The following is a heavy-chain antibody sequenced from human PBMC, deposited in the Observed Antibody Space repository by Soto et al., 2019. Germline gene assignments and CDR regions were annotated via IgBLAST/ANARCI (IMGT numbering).Heavy chain of an antibody. CDR1: GGTFSNYA. CDR3: VRDGIGIAVAGTYNGMDV. V-gene: IGHV1-69*01. Sequence: QVQLVQSGAEVKKPGSSVKVSCKASGGTFSNYAISWVRQAPGQGLEWMGGIIPIFGTANNPQKFQGRVTLTADESTSTAYKELSSLRSEDTAVYYCVRDGIGIAVAGTYNGMDVWGQRTTVTVSS. J-gene: IGHJ6*02. CDR2: IIPIFGTA. D-gene: IGHD6-19*01.